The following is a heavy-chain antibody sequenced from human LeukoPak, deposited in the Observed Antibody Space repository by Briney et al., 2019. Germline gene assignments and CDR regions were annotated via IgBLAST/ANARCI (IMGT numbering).Heavy chain of an antibody. J-gene: IGHJ3*02. CDR3: ARVFEHEDRDAFDI. Sequence: GGSLRHSCAASGFTFSDYYLSWIRQAPGKGLEWVSDISSSGSTIYYADSVKGRFTISRDNAKNSLYLQMNSLRAEDTAVYYCARVFEHEDRDAFDIWGQGTMVTVSS. CDR1: GFTFSDYY. D-gene: IGHD3-3*01. CDR2: ISSSGSTI. V-gene: IGHV3-11*04.